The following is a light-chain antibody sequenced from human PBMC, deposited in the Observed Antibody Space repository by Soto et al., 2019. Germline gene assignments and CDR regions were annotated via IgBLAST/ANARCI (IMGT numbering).Light chain of an antibody. CDR1: SSDVGGYNF. CDR3: SSYSSSSTPYV. J-gene: IGLJ1*01. CDR2: DVT. Sequence: QSALTQPASVSVSPGQSITISCTGTSSDVGGYNFVSWYQQHPGRAPKLIIYDVTDRPSGVSNRFSGSKSGHTASLTISGLQAEDEADYYCSSYSSSSTPYVFGTGTKVTVL. V-gene: IGLV2-14*03.